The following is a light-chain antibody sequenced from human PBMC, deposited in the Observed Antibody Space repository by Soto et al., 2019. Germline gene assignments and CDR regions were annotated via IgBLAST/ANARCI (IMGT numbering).Light chain of an antibody. CDR1: QSVSYN. Sequence: EIVMTQSPATLSVSPGERATLSCRASQSVSYNLAWYQQKPGQGPRLLIYGAFTRATGIPARFSGSGSGTESTLTISSLQSEDFGVYYCQQYKNWPPLTFGGGTKVEIK. CDR3: QQYKNWPPLT. V-gene: IGKV3-15*01. J-gene: IGKJ4*01. CDR2: GAF.